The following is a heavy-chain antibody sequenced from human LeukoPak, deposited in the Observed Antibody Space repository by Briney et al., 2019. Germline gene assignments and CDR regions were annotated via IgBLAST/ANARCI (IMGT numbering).Heavy chain of an antibody. D-gene: IGHD3-9*01. CDR2: IYPGDSDT. CDR3: ARGYYDILTGYYYYFDY. Sequence: GESLKISCKGSGYSFTSYWIGWVRQMPGKGLEWMGIIYPGDSDTRCSPSFQGQVTISADKSISTAYLQWSSLKASDTAMYYCARGYYDILTGYYYYFDYWGQGTLVTVSS. CDR1: GYSFTSYW. J-gene: IGHJ4*02. V-gene: IGHV5-51*01.